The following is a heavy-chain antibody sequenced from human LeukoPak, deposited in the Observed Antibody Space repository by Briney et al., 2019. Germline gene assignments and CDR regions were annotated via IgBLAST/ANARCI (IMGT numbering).Heavy chain of an antibody. CDR2: ISYDGSNK. CDR3: AKSCLDTYYDTLTGSDY. V-gene: IGHV3-30*18. CDR1: GFTFSNYG. J-gene: IGHJ4*02. D-gene: IGHD3-9*01. Sequence: PGGSLRLSCAASGFTFSNYGMHWVRQAPGKGLEWVAIISYDGSNKYYADSVKGRFTISRDNSKNTLYLQMNRLRAEDTAVYYCAKSCLDTYYDTLTGSDYWGQGTLVTVSS.